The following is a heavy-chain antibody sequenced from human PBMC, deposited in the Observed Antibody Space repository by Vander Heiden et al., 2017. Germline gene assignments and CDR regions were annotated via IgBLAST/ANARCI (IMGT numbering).Heavy chain of an antibody. Sequence: QVQLQESGPGLVKPSETLSLTCAVSGYSISSGYYWGWIRQPPGKGLEWIGSIYHSGSTYYNPSRKSRVTISVDTSKNQFSLKLSSVTAADTAVYYCARAQDSGGVVAAFFDYWGQGTLVTVSS. D-gene: IGHD2-15*01. CDR1: GYSISSGYY. V-gene: IGHV4-38-2*01. CDR2: IYHSGST. J-gene: IGHJ4*02. CDR3: ARAQDSGGVVAAFFDY.